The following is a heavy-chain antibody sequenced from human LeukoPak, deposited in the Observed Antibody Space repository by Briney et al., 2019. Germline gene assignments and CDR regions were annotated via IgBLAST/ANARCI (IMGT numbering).Heavy chain of an antibody. CDR2: IYHSGST. V-gene: IGHV4-38-2*02. CDR3: ARVYYYDSSGYPERDFDY. D-gene: IGHD3-22*01. CDR1: GYSISSGYY. Sequence: SETLSLTCTVSGYSISSGYYWGWIRQPPGKGLEWIGSIYHSGSTYYNPSLKSRVTISVDTSKNQFSLKLSSVTAADTAVYYCARVYYYDSSGYPERDFDYWGQGTLVTVSS. J-gene: IGHJ4*02.